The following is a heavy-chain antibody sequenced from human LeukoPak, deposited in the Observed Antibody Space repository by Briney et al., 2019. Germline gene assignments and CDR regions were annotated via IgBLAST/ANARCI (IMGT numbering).Heavy chain of an antibody. CDR3: ARETSGCSSTSCYTNFAFDI. Sequence: SETLSLTCTVSGGSMSSYSWNWVRQPPGKGLEWIGFIYYSGSTNYNPSLKSRVTISIDTSKNQFSLKLSSVTAADTAVYYCARETSGCSSTSCYTNFAFDIWGQGTMVTVSS. V-gene: IGHV4-59*12. J-gene: IGHJ3*02. CDR1: GGSMSSYS. CDR2: IYYSGST. D-gene: IGHD2-2*01.